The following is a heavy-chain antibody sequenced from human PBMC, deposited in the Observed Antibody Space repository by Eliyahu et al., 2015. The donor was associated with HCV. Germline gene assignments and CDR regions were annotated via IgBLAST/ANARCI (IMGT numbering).Heavy chain of an antibody. Sequence: QVQLQQWGAGLLRPSETLSLTCAVXDGXFSGYYXIWSXXRPSPGXGLAWVGEINHRGSXNYNPSLKSRVTISVDTSKNQFSLKLSSVTAADTAVYYCARRRIEGGSYFGLYFDYWGQGTLVTVSS. D-gene: IGHD1-26*01. CDR2: INHRGSX. CDR3: ARRRIEGGSYFGLYFDY. V-gene: IGHV4-34*01. J-gene: IGHJ4*02. CDR1: DGXFSGYY.